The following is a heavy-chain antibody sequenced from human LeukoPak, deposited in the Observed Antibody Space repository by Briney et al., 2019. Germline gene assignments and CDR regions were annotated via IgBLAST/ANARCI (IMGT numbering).Heavy chain of an antibody. V-gene: IGHV1-69*05. CDR1: GGTFSSYA. D-gene: IGHD6-19*01. Sequence: SVKVSCKASGGTFSSYAISWVRQAPGQGLEWMGRIIPIFGTANYAQKFQGRVTITTDESTSTAYMELSSLRPEDTAVYYCARVAVAGNYYYYYMDVWGKGTTVTVSS. CDR2: IIPIFGTA. J-gene: IGHJ6*03. CDR3: ARVAVAGNYYYYYMDV.